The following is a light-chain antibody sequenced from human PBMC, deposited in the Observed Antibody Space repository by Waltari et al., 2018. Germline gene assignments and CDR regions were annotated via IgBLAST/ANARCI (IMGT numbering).Light chain of an antibody. J-gene: IGLJ3*02. Sequence: KFMLTQPHSVSESPGKTVTISCTRSGGSIATNYVPWYQQRPGSAPILLIFEDYQRPSGIPGRFSGSIDTSSNSASLTISGLKTEDEADYFCQSYDRTDWVFGGGTKLTVL. V-gene: IGLV6-57*03. CDR2: EDY. CDR3: QSYDRTDWV. CDR1: GGSIATNY.